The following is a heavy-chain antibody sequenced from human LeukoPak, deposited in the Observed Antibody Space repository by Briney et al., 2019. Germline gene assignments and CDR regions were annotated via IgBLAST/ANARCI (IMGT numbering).Heavy chain of an antibody. D-gene: IGHD6-19*01. V-gene: IGHV4-38-2*02. CDR3: ARVEGGWYYTQTYYFDY. Sequence: SETLSLTCTVSGYSISSGYYWGWIRQPPGKGLEWIGSIYHSGSTYYNPSLKSRVTISVDTSKNQFSLKLSSVTAADTAVYYCARVEGGWYYTQTYYFDYWGQGTLVIVSS. CDR1: GYSISSGYY. J-gene: IGHJ4*02. CDR2: IYHSGST.